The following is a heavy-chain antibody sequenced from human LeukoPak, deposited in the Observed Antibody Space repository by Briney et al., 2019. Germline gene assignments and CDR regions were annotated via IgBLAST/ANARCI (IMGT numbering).Heavy chain of an antibody. J-gene: IGHJ4*02. D-gene: IGHD2-2*02. CDR1: GFTFSFYG. CDR2: IQYDGSYK. V-gene: IGHV3-30*02. Sequence: GGSLRLSCATSGFTFSFYGIHWVRQAPGKGLEWVAFIQYDGSYKFYADSVQGRFSISRGNSKNTLFLQMNSLRADDTAVYYCAKTSDQLLYSKFDFWGQGTLVTVSS. CDR3: AKTSDQLLYSKFDF.